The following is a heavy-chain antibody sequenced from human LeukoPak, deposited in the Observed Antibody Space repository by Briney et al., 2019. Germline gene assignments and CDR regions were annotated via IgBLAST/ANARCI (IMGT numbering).Heavy chain of an antibody. J-gene: IGHJ5*02. CDR1: GGSISSGGYS. V-gene: IGHV4-34*01. CDR3: ARGRYHIGFRNWFDP. Sequence: SETLSLTCAVSGGSISSGGYSWSWIRQPPGKGLEWIGEINHSGSTNYNPSLKSRVTISVDTSKNQFSLKLSSVTAADTAVYYCARGRYHIGFRNWFDPWGQGTLVTVSS. D-gene: IGHD3-9*01. CDR2: INHSGST.